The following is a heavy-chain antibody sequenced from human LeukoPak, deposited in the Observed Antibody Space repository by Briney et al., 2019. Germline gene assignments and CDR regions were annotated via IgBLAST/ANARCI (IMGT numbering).Heavy chain of an antibody. D-gene: IGHD2-8*01. J-gene: IGHJ4*02. CDR3: ARGCTNGVCLDY. CDR2: ISSSSSYI. CDR1: GFTFSSYS. Sequence: GGSLRLSCAASGFTFSSYSMNWVRQAPGKGLEWVSSISSSSSYIYYADSVKGRFTISRDNAKNSLYLQMNSLRAEDTAVYYCARGCTNGVCLDYWGQGTLVTVSS. V-gene: IGHV3-21*01.